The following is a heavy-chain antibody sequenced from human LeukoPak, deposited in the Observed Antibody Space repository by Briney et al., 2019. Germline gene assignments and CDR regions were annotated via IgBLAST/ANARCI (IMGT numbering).Heavy chain of an antibody. J-gene: IGHJ5*02. D-gene: IGHD3-22*01. V-gene: IGHV6-1*01. CDR3: ARSPPPTYYYDSSGYQNWFDP. CDR2: TYYRSKWYN. CDR1: GDSVSSNSAA. Sequence: SQTLSLTCAISGDSVSSNSAAWNWIRQSPSRGLEWLVRTYYRSKWYNDYAVSVKSRITINPDTSKNQFSLQLNSVTPKDTAVYYCARSPPPTYYYDSSGYQNWFDPWGQGTLVTVSS.